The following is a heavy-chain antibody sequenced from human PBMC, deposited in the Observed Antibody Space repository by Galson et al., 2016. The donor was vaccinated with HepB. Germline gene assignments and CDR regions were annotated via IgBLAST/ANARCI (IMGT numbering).Heavy chain of an antibody. CDR2: INYNGHT. CDR3: ARLVEEGSNDFDY. J-gene: IGHJ4*02. Sequence: SETLSLTCAVSGGSISGAPYYYCWVRQPPGKGLEWIGSINYNGHTYYNGSLESRVTMSVDTSNHQFSLRLRSVIDSDTAVYFCARLVEEGSNDFDYWGQGALVAVSS. V-gene: IGHV4-39*01. D-gene: IGHD1-1*01. CDR1: GGSISGAPYY.